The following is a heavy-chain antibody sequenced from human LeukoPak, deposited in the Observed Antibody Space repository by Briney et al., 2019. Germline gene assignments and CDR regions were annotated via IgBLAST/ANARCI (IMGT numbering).Heavy chain of an antibody. CDR3: TRDFGSIVVVTAIVD. CDR1: EFTFSSYG. CDR2: IKQDGSEK. V-gene: IGHV3-7*01. Sequence: PGGCLRLSCAASEFTFSSYGMSWVRQAPGKGLEWVANIKQDGSEKYYVDSVKGRFTISRDNAKNSLYLQMNSLRAEDTAIYYCTRDFGSIVVVTAIVDWGQGTLVTVSS. J-gene: IGHJ4*02. D-gene: IGHD2-21*02.